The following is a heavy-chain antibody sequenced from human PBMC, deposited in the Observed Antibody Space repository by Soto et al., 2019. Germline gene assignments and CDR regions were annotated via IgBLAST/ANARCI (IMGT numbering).Heavy chain of an antibody. CDR1: GFTFDDYA. CDR3: AKDKGGYSSSWYYFDY. Sequence: SLRLSCAASGFTFDDYAMHWVRQAPGKGLEWVSGISWNSGSIGYADSVKGRFTISRDNAKNSLYLQMNSLRAEDTALYYCAKDKGGYSSSWYYFDYWGQGTLVTVSS. V-gene: IGHV3-9*01. CDR2: ISWNSGSI. D-gene: IGHD6-13*01. J-gene: IGHJ4*02.